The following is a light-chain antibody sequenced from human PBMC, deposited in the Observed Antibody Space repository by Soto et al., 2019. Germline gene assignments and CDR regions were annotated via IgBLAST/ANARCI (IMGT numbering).Light chain of an antibody. CDR2: EVS. Sequence: QSALTQPPSASGSPGQSVTISCTGTSSDVGGYNYVSWYQQYPGKAPKLMIFEVSKRPSGVPDRFSGSKSGNTASLTVSGLQAEDEADYYCSSYAGSNNLGVFGGGTNLTVL. V-gene: IGLV2-8*01. CDR1: SSDVGGYNY. J-gene: IGLJ3*02. CDR3: SSYAGSNNLGV.